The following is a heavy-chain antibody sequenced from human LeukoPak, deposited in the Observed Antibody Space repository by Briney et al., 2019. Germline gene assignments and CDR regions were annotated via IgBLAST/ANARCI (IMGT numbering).Heavy chain of an antibody. Sequence: GGSLRLSCTASGFAFGDYGMTWVRQAPGKGLEWVSFIRSMAHGGTTEYAASVKGRFTISRDDSKGIAYLQISSLKTGDTAVYYCARGAMVGGANYYFDYWGQGALVTVSS. V-gene: IGHV3-49*04. D-gene: IGHD3-10*01. CDR1: GFAFGDYG. CDR3: ARGAMVGGANYYFDY. CDR2: IRSMAHGGTT. J-gene: IGHJ4*02.